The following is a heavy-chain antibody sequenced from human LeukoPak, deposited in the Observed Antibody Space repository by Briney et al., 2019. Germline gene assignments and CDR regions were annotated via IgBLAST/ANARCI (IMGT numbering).Heavy chain of an antibody. V-gene: IGHV3-23*01. D-gene: IGHD1-26*01. CDR1: GFTFSSYA. J-gene: IGHJ3*02. Sequence: AGGSLRLSCAASGFTFSSYAMSWVRQAPGKGLEWVSAISGSGGSTYYADSVKGRFTISRDNSKNTLYLQMNSLRAEDTAVYYCAKDGVSGSYFEAFDIWGQGTMVTVSS. CDR2: ISGSGGST. CDR3: AKDGVSGSYFEAFDI.